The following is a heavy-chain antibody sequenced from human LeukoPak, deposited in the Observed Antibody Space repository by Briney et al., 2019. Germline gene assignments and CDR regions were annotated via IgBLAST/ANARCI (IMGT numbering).Heavy chain of an antibody. CDR3: ARGQDLGIKWHFDI. CDR2: IYSGGST. J-gene: IGHJ3*02. CDR1: GFTVSSNY. V-gene: IGHV3-66*01. D-gene: IGHD5-12*01. Sequence: GGSLRLSCAASGFTVSSNYMSWVRQAPGRGLEWVSVIYSGGSTYYADSVKGRFTISRDNSKNSLFLQMNSLRAEDTAVYYCARGQDLGIKWHFDIWGQGTMITVSS.